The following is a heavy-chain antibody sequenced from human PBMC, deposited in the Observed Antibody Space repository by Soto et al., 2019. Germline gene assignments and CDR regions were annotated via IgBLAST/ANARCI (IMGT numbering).Heavy chain of an antibody. J-gene: IGHJ6*02. Sequence: QVQLVQSGAEVKKPGSSVKVSCKASGGTFSSYAISWVRQAPGQGLEWMGGIIPISGTANYAQKFQGRVTITADESTSTAYMELSSLRSEDTAVYYCARSQGSSTSLEIYYYYSYGMDVWGQGTTVTFSS. CDR2: IIPISGTA. CDR3: ARSQGSSTSLEIYYYYSYGMDV. CDR1: GGTFSSYA. D-gene: IGHD2-2*01. V-gene: IGHV1-69*01.